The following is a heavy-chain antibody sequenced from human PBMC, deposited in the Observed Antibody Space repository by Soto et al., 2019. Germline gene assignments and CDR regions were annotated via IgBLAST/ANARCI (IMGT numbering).Heavy chain of an antibody. D-gene: IGHD2-15*01. V-gene: IGHV1-3*01. CDR3: AKDRIGSPY. CDR1: GYTFTSYA. J-gene: IGHJ4*02. Sequence: ASVKVSCKASGYTFTSYAMHWVRQAPGQRLEWMGWINAGISTYYADSVQGRFTISRDNSKNTLYLEMNSLRVEDTALYYCAKDRIGSPYWGQGALVTVSS. CDR2: INAGIST.